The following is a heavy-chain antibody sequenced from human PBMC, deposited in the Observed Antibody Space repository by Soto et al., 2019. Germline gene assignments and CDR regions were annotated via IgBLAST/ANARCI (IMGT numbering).Heavy chain of an antibody. CDR3: ASSGYSAYETTTLFDC. V-gene: IGHV4-34*01. CDR2: INHSGST. Sequence: ETLSLTCAVYGGSFSGYYWSWIRQPPGKGLEWIGEINHSGSTNYNPSLKSRVTISVDTSKNQFSLKLSSVTAADTAVYYCASSGYSAYETTTLFDCWAKVTLVT. J-gene: IGHJ4*02. D-gene: IGHD5-12*01. CDR1: GGSFSGYY.